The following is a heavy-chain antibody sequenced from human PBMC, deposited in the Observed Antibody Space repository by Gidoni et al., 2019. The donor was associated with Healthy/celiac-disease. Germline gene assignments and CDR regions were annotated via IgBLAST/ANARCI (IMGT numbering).Heavy chain of an antibody. J-gene: IGHJ3*02. D-gene: IGHD3-22*01. Sequence: EVQLVESGGGFVQPGRSLRLSCSSSGFMFADHAMPSVRQVPGKGLEWVSSISWNSDNINYANSVKSRFTISRDNAKNALYLQMNSLRAEDTALYYCTKAHYYDSSGYYSPNDVFDIWGQGTMVTVSS. CDR2: ISWNSDNI. CDR1: GFMFADHA. V-gene: IGHV3-9*01. CDR3: TKAHYYDSSGYYSPNDVFDI.